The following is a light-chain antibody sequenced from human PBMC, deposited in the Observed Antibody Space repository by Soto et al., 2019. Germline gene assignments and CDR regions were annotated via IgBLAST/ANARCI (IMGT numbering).Light chain of an antibody. CDR2: GAS. CDR3: HQDFDLPLT. J-gene: IGKJ4*01. Sequence: IVMTQSPVTLSLSPGETATLSCRASQSLSNTYISWYQQKPGQAPRLLIYGASTRATGIPARFSGSGSGTDFALTISSLQPEDFALYYCHQDFDLPLTFGGGTKWIS. CDR1: QSLSNTY. V-gene: IGKV3D-7*01.